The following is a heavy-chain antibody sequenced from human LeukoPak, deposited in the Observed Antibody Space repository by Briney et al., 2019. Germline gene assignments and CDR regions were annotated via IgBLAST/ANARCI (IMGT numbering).Heavy chain of an antibody. CDR2: ISAYNGKA. CDR1: GYTFTSSG. CDR3: ARVVVATDPPYYFDY. V-gene: IGHV1-18*01. J-gene: IGHJ4*02. Sequence: APVKVCCKASGYTFTSSGISRVAQSPGQGRRGLGWISAYNGKAKYAQKLQGTVTMTTATSTSTAYMELSSLRSDETAVYYCARVVVATDPPYYFDYWGQGTLVTVSS. D-gene: IGHD1-26*01.